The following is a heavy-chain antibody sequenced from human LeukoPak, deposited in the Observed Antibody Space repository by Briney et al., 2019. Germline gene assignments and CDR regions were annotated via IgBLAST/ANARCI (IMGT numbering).Heavy chain of an antibody. Sequence: GGSLRLSCAASGFTFSSYAMSWVRQAPGKGLEWVSSISGSGGSTHYADSVKGRFTISRDKTKNTLYLQMNSLRAEDTAVYYCAKSAYYDASGYYREYYFDYWGQGTLVTVSS. CDR1: GFTFSSYA. CDR3: AKSAYYDASGYYREYYFDY. V-gene: IGHV3-23*01. J-gene: IGHJ4*02. CDR2: ISGSGGST. D-gene: IGHD3-22*01.